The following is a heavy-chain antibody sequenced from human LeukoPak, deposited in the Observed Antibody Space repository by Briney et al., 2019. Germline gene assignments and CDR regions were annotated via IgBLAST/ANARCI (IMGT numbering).Heavy chain of an antibody. CDR2: ITSSSSYI. J-gene: IGHJ3*02. CDR1: GGSFSGYY. V-gene: IGHV3-21*01. D-gene: IGHD5-12*01. Sequence: PSETLSLTCAVYGGSFSGYYWSWIRQAPGKGLEWVSSITSSSSYIYFADSVKGRFTIPRDNARNSLFLQMDSLRAEDTAVYYCARDLRPYSGYDNLAFDIWGQGTMVTVSS. CDR3: ARDLRPYSGYDNLAFDI.